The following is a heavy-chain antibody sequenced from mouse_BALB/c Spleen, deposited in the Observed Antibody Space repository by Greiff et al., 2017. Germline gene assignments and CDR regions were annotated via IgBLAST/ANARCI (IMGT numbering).Heavy chain of an antibody. J-gene: IGHJ2*01. V-gene: IGHV1S127*01. CDR3: AREYYGSSSY. Sequence: QVQLQQSGPQLVRPGASVKISCKASGYSFTSYWMHWVKQRPGQGLEWIGMIDPSDSETRLNQKFKDKATLTVDKSSSTAYMQLSSPTSEGSAVYYCAREYYGSSSYWGQGTTLTVSS. CDR2: IDPSDSET. D-gene: IGHD1-1*01. CDR1: GYSFTSYW.